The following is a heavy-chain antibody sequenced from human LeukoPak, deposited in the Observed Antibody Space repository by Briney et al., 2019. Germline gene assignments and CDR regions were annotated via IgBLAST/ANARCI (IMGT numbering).Heavy chain of an antibody. CDR2: IYHSGST. CDR3: ARGLYYYDSSGYQSQGNFDY. Sequence: SGTLSLTCAVSGGSISSSNWWSWVRQPPGKGLEWIGEIYHSGSTNYNPSLKSRVTISVDTSKNQFSLKLSPVTAADTAVYYCARGLYYYDSSGYQSQGNFDYWGQGTLVTVSS. D-gene: IGHD3-22*01. V-gene: IGHV4-4*02. CDR1: GGSISSSNW. J-gene: IGHJ4*02.